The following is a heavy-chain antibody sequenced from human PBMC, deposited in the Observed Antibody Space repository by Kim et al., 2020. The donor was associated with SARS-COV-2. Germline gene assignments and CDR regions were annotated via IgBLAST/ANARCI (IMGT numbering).Heavy chain of an antibody. D-gene: IGHD6-6*01. CDR2: FDPEDGET. V-gene: IGHV1-24*01. CDR1: GYTLTELS. J-gene: IGHJ5*02. CDR3: ATAPALVRDGWFDP. Sequence: ASVKVSCKVSGYTLTELSMHWVRQAPGKGLEWMGGFDPEDGETIYAQKFQGRVTMTEDTSTDTAYMELSSLRSEGTAVYYCATAPALVRDGWFDPWGQGTLVTVSS.